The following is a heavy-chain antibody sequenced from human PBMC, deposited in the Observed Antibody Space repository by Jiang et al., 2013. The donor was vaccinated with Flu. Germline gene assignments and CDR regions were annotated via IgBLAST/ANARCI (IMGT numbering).Heavy chain of an antibody. CDR1: GYSFTTYW. V-gene: IGHV5-51*01. CDR3: ASLYGAANAFDI. CDR2: IYPGDSDI. Sequence: GAEVKKPGESLKISCKGSGYSFTTYWIAWVRQMPGKGLEWMGIIYPGDSDIRYSPPFQGQVTISADKSINTAYLQWSSLEASDSAMYYCASLYGAANAFDIWGQGTMVTVSS. J-gene: IGHJ3*02. D-gene: IGHD4-17*01.